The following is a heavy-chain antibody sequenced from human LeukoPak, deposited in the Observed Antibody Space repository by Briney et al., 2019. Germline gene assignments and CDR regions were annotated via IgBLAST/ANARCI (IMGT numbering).Heavy chain of an antibody. CDR1: GFTLSSYH. Sequence: GGSLRLSCAASGFTLSSYHINWVRQAPGQGLEWVSYISSSSTIYYADSVKGRFTISRDNARNSLYLQMNSLRDEDTAVYYCARETNYYGSGNYLDYWGQGTLVTVSS. V-gene: IGHV3-48*02. CDR3: ARETNYYGSGNYLDY. D-gene: IGHD3-10*01. J-gene: IGHJ4*02. CDR2: ISSSSTI.